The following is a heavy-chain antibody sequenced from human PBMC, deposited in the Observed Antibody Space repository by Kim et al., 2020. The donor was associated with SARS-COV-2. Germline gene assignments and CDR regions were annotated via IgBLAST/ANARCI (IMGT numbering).Heavy chain of an antibody. J-gene: IGHJ4*02. CDR1: GYTFTNHY. CDR3: AREIAPAGKTFDY. V-gene: IGHV1-46*01. D-gene: IGHD6-13*01. Sequence: ASVKVSCKASGYTFTNHYMHWMRQAPGQGLEWVGLINPTDDSKDYEHKLQDRVTVTRDTSTSTLYMELSSLRSEDTAVYYCAREIAPAGKTFDYWGQGTLVTVSS. CDR2: INPTDDSK.